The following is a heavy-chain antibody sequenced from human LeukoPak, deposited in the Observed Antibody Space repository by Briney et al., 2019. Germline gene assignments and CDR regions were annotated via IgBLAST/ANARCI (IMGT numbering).Heavy chain of an antibody. Sequence: SETLSLTCTVYNGSFSGYYWSWIRQPPGRGLEWIGEIHRNGNTKYNPSLKSRVTISGDTSENQFSLKLNSVTAADTAVYYCVVDRTYRGRLWGQGTLVTVSS. J-gene: IGHJ4*02. CDR1: NGSFSGYY. D-gene: IGHD3-10*01. V-gene: IGHV4-34*01. CDR3: VVDRTYRGRL. CDR2: IHRNGNT.